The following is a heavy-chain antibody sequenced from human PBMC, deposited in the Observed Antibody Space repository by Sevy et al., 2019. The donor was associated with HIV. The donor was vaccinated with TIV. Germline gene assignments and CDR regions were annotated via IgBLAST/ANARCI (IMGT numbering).Heavy chain of an antibody. CDR3: ARCGGSSADY. CDR1: GGTFSSYA. D-gene: IGHD2-15*01. CDR2: ILPIFGTA. V-gene: IGHV1-69*06. Sequence: ASVKVSCKASGGTFSSYAISWVRQAPGQGLEWMGGILPIFGTANYAQKFQGRVTITADKSTSTAYMELISLRSEDTSVYYCARCGGSSADYWGQGTLVTVSS. J-gene: IGHJ4*02.